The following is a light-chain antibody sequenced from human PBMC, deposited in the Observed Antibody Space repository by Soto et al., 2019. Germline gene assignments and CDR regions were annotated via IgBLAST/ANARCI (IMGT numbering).Light chain of an antibody. CDR1: QGISNY. J-gene: IGKJ2*01. CDR2: DAS. V-gene: IGKV1-33*01. Sequence: DIQMTQSPSTLSASVGDRVTITCQATQGISNYLNWYQQKPGKAPKLLINDASNLETGVPSRFSGSGFGTVFTLTISSLQPEDIAIYYCQQYDSVPPTFGQGTKLEIK. CDR3: QQYDSVPPT.